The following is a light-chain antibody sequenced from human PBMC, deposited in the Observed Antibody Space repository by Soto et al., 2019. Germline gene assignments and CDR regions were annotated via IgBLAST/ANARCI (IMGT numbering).Light chain of an antibody. Sequence: ELVLTQSPATLSLSPGARATFSRRASQSVSSYLAWYQQKPGQAPRLLIYGASSRATGIPDRFSGSGSGTDFTLTISRLEPEEFAVYYCQQYGRPFGQGTKVDIK. CDR2: GAS. CDR1: QSVSSY. CDR3: QQYGRP. J-gene: IGKJ1*01. V-gene: IGKV3-20*01.